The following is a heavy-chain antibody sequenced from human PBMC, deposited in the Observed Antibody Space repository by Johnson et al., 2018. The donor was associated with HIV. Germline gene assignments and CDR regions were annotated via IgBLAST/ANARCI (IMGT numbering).Heavy chain of an antibody. V-gene: IGHV3-66*04. D-gene: IGHD4-17*01. Sequence: VQLVESGGGLVQPGGSPRLSCAASGFTVSSNYMSWVRQAPGKGLEWVSVIYSGGSTYYADSVKGRFTISRDNSKNTLYLQMNSLRDEDTAVYYCARRTVTALFDIWGHGTLATVSS. CDR1: GFTVSSNY. J-gene: IGHJ3*02. CDR3: ARRTVTALFDI. CDR2: IYSGGST.